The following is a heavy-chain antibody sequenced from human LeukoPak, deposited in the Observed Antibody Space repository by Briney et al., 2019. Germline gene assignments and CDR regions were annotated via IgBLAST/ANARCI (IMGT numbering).Heavy chain of an antibody. V-gene: IGHV3-23*01. Sequence: GGSLRLSCAASGFSVSDYAMSWVRQAPARGPEWVSSIRGGGDTFYADSVKGRFTLSRDDSRSTVYLQLSNLRVEDTAVYYCARANGVSSADAVWWGQGAQVTVSS. J-gene: IGHJ1*01. D-gene: IGHD2-8*01. CDR1: GFSVSDYA. CDR2: IRGGGDT. CDR3: ARANGVSSADAVW.